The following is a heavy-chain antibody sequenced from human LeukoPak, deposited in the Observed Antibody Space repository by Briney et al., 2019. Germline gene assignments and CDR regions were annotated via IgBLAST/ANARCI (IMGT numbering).Heavy chain of an antibody. D-gene: IGHD3-9*01. CDR2: IKQDGSAK. CDR1: GFTLSGYW. J-gene: IGHJ4*02. Sequence: QPGGSLRLSCAASGFTLSGYWMSWVRQAPGKGLEWVANIKQDGSAKYYVDSVKGRFTISRDNAKNSLFLQLNSLRVEDTAVYYCARDVDILTGFLLFDFWGQGTLVTVSS. CDR3: ARDVDILTGFLLFDF. V-gene: IGHV3-7*04.